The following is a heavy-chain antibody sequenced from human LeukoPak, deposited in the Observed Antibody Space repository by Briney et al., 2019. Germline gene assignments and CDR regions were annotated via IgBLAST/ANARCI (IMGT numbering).Heavy chain of an antibody. D-gene: IGHD3-22*01. CDR3: AKVSGIYDSSGYYSFFDY. J-gene: IGHJ4*02. CDR1: GFTFNKSW. Sequence: GGSLRLSCAASGFTFNKSWMSWVRQAPGKGPEWVANIKEDGTQKYYVDSVRGRFTISRDNAENSLYLQMNSLRDEDTAVYYCAKVSGIYDSSGYYSFFDYWGQGTLVTVSS. CDR2: IKEDGTQK. V-gene: IGHV3-7*01.